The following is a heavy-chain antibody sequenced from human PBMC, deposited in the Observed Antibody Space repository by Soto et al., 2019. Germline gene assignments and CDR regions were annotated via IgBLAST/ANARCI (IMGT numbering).Heavy chain of an antibody. CDR2: IYYSGST. J-gene: IGHJ5*02. V-gene: IGHV4-39*01. CDR3: ARGIDMAINWFDP. Sequence: SETLSLTCTVSGGSISSSSYYWGWIRQPPGKGLEWIGSIYYSGSTYYNPSLKSRVTISVDTSKNQFSLKLSSVTAADTAVYYCARGIDMAINWFDPWGQGTLVTVSS. CDR1: GGSISSSSYY. D-gene: IGHD2-15*01.